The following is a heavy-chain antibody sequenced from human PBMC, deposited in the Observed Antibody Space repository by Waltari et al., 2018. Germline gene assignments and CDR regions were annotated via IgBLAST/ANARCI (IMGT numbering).Heavy chain of an antibody. D-gene: IGHD3-10*01. V-gene: IGHV4-4*07. CDR1: GGSISSYY. J-gene: IGHJ5*02. CDR2: IYTSGST. Sequence: QVQLQESGPGLVKPSETLSLTCTVSGGSISSYYWSWIRQPAGKGLEWIGRIYTSGSTNYNPSLKSRVTMSVDTSKNQFSRKLSSVTAADTAVYYCARVKSKGGFGELNWFDPWGQGTLVTVSS. CDR3: ARVKSKGGFGELNWFDP.